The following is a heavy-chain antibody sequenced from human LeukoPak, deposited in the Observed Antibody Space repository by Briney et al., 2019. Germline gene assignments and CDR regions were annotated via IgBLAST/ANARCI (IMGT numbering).Heavy chain of an antibody. D-gene: IGHD2-15*01. CDR2: IYTSGST. CDR1: GGSISSYY. CDR3: ARGSPYCSGGSCYFPGPIPLGYYYYMDV. J-gene: IGHJ6*03. Sequence: SETLSLTCTVSGGSISSYYWSWIRQPAGKGLEWIGRIYTSGSTNYNPSLKSRVTMSVDTSKNQFSLKLRSVTAAATAVYYCARGSPYCSGGSCYFPGPIPLGYYYYMDVWGKGTTVTISS. V-gene: IGHV4-4*07.